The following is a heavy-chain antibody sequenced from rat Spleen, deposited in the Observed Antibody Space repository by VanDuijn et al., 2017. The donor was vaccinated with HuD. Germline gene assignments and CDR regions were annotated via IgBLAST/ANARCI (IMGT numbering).Heavy chain of an antibody. D-gene: IGHD1-10*01. CDR1: DYSITSSYG. CDR3: ARSPYNNFWFTY. V-gene: IGHV3-3*01. J-gene: IGHJ3*01. Sequence: EVRLQESGPGLVKPSQSLSLTCSVTDYSITSSYGWSWIRKFPGNRLEWMGYLNSAGSTYYNPSLRSRSSITRDTSKNQFFLQVNSVTTEDTATYYCARSPYNNFWFTYWGQGTLVTVSS. CDR2: LNSAGST.